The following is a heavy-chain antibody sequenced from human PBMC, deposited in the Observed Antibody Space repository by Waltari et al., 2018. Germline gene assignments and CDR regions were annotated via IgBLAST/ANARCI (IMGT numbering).Heavy chain of an antibody. D-gene: IGHD6-19*01. CDR2: VIPNVGTA. J-gene: IGHJ4*02. CDR3: ATEYSSGWYDY. V-gene: IGHV1-69*08. Sequence: QVQLVQSGAEVKKPGSSVKVSCKASGGTFSSYAISWVRQAPGQGLEWMGTVIPNVGTANYAQKFQGRGTVTADKSTSTAYMELSSLRSEDTAVYDCATEYSSGWYDYGGQGTLVTVSS. CDR1: GGTFSSYA.